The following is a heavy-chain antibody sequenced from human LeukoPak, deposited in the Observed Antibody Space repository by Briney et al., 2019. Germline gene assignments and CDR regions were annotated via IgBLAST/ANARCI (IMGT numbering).Heavy chain of an antibody. V-gene: IGHV4-61*02. CDR2: IYTNGNT. J-gene: IGHJ6*02. CDR1: GGSISSDDYY. CDR3: ARIRMYYYDSIPGYYYGMDV. Sequence: PSETLSLTCTVSGGSISSDDYYWTWIRQPAGKRLEWIGRIYTNGNTNYNPSLKSRVTISVDTSKNQFSLKLSSVTAADTAVYYCARIRMYYYDSIPGYYYGMDVWGQGTTVTVSS. D-gene: IGHD3-22*01.